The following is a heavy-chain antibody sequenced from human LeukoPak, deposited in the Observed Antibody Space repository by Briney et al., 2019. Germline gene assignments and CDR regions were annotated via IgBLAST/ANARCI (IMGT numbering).Heavy chain of an antibody. CDR3: ARGLITMVRGVKRGWFDP. J-gene: IGHJ5*02. CDR2: INHSGST. CDR1: GGSFSGYY. Sequence: SETLPLTCAVYGGSFSGYYWSWVRQPPGKGLEWIGEINHSGSTNYNPSLKSRVTISVDTSKNQFSLKLSSVTAADTAVYYCARGLITMVRGVKRGWFDPWGQGTLVTVSS. V-gene: IGHV4-34*01. D-gene: IGHD3-10*01.